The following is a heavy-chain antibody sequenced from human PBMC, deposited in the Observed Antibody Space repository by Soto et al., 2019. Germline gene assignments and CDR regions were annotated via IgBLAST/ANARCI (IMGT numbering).Heavy chain of an antibody. CDR2: IYHTGAT. CDR3: ARVIETFGTSVWFDP. Sequence: QVKLQESGPGLVKPSQTLSLTCSVSGVSINSVGFYWSWIRQHPGKGLELMGYIYHTGATYYNPSLTSRVTISLDTFKNHFSLSLSSVSAADTAVYYCARVIETFGTSVWFDPWGQGTLVTVSS. D-gene: IGHD4-17*01. V-gene: IGHV4-31*03. J-gene: IGHJ5*02. CDR1: GVSINSVGFY.